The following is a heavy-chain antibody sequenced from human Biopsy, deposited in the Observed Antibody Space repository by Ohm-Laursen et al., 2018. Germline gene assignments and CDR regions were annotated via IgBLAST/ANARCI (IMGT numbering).Heavy chain of an antibody. V-gene: IGHV3-21*06. CDR3: ARERGRKSIAATDY. CDR1: GFTFSSHA. Sequence: SLRLSCTASGFTFSSHAMEWVRQAPGKGLEWVSSIAERSTYISYADSVKGRFTISRDNAQNSLYLQMNNLRVEDTAVYYCARERGRKSIAATDYWGQGVLVTVSS. CDR2: IAERSTYI. J-gene: IGHJ4*02. D-gene: IGHD6-6*01.